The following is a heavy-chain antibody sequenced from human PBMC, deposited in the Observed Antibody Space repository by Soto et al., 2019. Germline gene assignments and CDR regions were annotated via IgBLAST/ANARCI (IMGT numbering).Heavy chain of an antibody. D-gene: IGHD6-19*01. CDR1: GGSISSYY. CDR2: IYYSGST. Sequence: SETLSLTCTVSGGSISSYYWIWIRQPPGKGLEWIGYIYYSGSTNYNPSLKSRVTISVDTSKNQFSLKLSSVTAADTAVYYCARVDRRIAVAGTFDYWCQGTLVTAPQ. V-gene: IGHV4-59*01. CDR3: ARVDRRIAVAGTFDY. J-gene: IGHJ4*02.